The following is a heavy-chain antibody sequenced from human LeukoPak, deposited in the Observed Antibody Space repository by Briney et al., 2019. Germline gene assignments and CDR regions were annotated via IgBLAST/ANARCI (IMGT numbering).Heavy chain of an antibody. Sequence: SGGSLRLSCAASGFTFSSYAMSWVRQAPGKGLEWVSAISGSGGSTYYADSVKGRFTISRDNSKNTLYLQMNSLRAEDTAVYYCAKPIDTSSGWYGSQDYWGQGTLVTVSS. CDR1: GFTFSSYA. CDR2: ISGSGGST. CDR3: AKPIDTSSGWYGSQDY. V-gene: IGHV3-23*01. J-gene: IGHJ4*02. D-gene: IGHD6-19*01.